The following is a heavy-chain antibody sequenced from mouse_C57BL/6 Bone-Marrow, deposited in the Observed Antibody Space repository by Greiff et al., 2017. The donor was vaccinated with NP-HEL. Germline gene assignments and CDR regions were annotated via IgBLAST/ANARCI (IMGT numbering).Heavy chain of an antibody. J-gene: IGHJ4*01. D-gene: IGHD1-1*01. CDR2: IDPSDSYT. Sequence: QVQLQQPGAELVRPGTSVKLSCKASGYTFTSYWMHWVKQRPGQGLEWIGVIDPSDSYTNYNQKFKGKATLTVDTSSSTAYMQLSSLTSEDSAVYYCASSYDYAMDYWGQGTSGTVSS. CDR3: ASSYDYAMDY. V-gene: IGHV1-59*01. CDR1: GYTFTSYW.